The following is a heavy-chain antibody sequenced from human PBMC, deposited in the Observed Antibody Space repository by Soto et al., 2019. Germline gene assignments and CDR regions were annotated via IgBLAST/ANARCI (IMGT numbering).Heavy chain of an antibody. CDR3: ARDISYGPNIFDF. J-gene: IGHJ4*02. CDR2: IKQDGSEK. V-gene: IGHV3-7*03. D-gene: IGHD5-18*01. CDR1: GFTFSSYW. Sequence: QPGGSLRLSCAASGFTFSSYWMSWVRQAPGKGLEWVAKIKQDGSEKYYVDSVKGRFIISRDNAKNSLYLQMSSLRAEDTAVYYCARDISYGPNIFDFWGQGTLVTVSS.